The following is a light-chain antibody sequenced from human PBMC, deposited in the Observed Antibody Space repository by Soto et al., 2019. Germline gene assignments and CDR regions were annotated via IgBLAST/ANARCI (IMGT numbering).Light chain of an antibody. CDR2: DVT. Sequence: QSALTQPRSVSGSPGQSVTISCTGTSSDVGRYNYVSWYQHHPGKAPNLLIYDVTTRPSGVPARFSGSKSGNTASLTIYGLHAEDEADYYCCSFAGTYPVIFGGGTKLTVL. J-gene: IGLJ2*01. CDR3: CSFAGTYPVI. V-gene: IGLV2-11*01. CDR1: SSDVGRYNY.